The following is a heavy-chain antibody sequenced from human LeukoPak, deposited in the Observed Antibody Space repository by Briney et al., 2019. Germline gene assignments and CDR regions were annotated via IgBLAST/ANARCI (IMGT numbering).Heavy chain of an antibody. CDR3: ARDNWNYGSSMDV. CDR2: IYYSGST. CDR1: GGSVSSYY. Sequence: SETLSLTCTVSGGSVSSYYWSWVRQPPGKGLEWVGYIYYSGSTNYNPSLKSRVTISVDTSKNQFSLKLSSVTAADTAVYHCARDNWNYGSSMDVWGQGTTVTVSS. J-gene: IGHJ6*02. D-gene: IGHD1-7*01. V-gene: IGHV4-59*02.